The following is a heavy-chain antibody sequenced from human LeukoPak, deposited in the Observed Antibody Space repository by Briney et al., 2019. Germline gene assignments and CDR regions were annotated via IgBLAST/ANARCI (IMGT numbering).Heavy chain of an antibody. CDR3: ARDLDGSSDNDY. CDR1: GGPSSGYA. J-gene: IGHJ4*02. D-gene: IGHD6-19*01. Sequence: GSSVNVSCKASGGPSSGYAISGVRQAPGQGLEGMGIINPSGGSTSYAQKFQGRVTMTRDTSTSTVYMELSSLRSEDTAVYYCARDLDGSSDNDYWGQGTLVTVSS. V-gene: IGHV1-46*01. CDR2: INPSGGST.